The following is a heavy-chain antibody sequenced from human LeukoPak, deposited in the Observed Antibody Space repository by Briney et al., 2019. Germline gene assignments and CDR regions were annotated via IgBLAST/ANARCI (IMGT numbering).Heavy chain of an antibody. CDR3: AIGWLYDSSGYYYEEY. J-gene: IGHJ4*02. Sequence: PSETLSLTCTVSGGSISSSSYYWGWIRQPPGKGLEWIGSIYYSGSTDYSPSLKSRVTISVDTSKNQFSLRLSSVTAADTAVYYCAIGWLYDSSGYYYEEYWGQGTLVTVSS. CDR1: GGSISSSSYY. D-gene: IGHD3-22*01. CDR2: IYYSGST. V-gene: IGHV4-39*07.